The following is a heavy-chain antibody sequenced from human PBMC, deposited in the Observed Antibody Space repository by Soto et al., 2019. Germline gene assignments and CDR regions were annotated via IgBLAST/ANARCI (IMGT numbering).Heavy chain of an antibody. CDR1: GFTFSSYS. J-gene: IGHJ4*02. V-gene: IGHV3-21*01. D-gene: IGHD4-17*01. CDR3: ARELDYGDYEEVDY. Sequence: LSLTCAASGFTFSSYSMNWVRQAPGKGLEWVSSISSSSSYIYYADSVKGRFTISRDNAKNSLYLQMNSLRAEDTAVYYCARELDYGDYEEVDYWGQGTLVTVSS. CDR2: ISSSSSYI.